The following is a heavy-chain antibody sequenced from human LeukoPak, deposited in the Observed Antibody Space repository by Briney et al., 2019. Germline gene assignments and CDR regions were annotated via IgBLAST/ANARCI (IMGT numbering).Heavy chain of an antibody. D-gene: IGHD1-26*01. CDR1: GYTFTSYD. J-gene: IGHJ3*02. Sequence: ASVKVSCKASGYTFTSYDINWVRQATGQGLEWMGWMNPNSGNTGYAQKFQGRVTMTRTTSINTAYMELSSLRSDDTAVYYCARDQGSYRTFDIWGQGTMVTVSS. CDR3: ARDQGSYRTFDI. CDR2: MNPNSGNT. V-gene: IGHV1-8*01.